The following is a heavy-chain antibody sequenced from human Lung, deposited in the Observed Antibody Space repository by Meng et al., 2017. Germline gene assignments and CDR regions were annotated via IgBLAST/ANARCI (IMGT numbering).Heavy chain of an antibody. CDR3: ARGQKGYFDL. Sequence: QVQLQEPGPGLVKPSQTLSLTCTVSGGSISSSNYYWSWIRQPPGKGLEWSGHIYNSGSTYYNPSLKSRITISVDTSKNQFSLKLSSVTAADTAVYYCARGQKGYFDLWGRGTLVTVFS. CDR2: IYNSGST. CDR1: GGSISSSNYY. V-gene: IGHV4-30-4*01. J-gene: IGHJ2*01.